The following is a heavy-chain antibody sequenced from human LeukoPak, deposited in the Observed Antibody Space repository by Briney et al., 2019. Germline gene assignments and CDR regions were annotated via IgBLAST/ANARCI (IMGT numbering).Heavy chain of an antibody. D-gene: IGHD3-10*01. J-gene: IGHJ5*02. CDR1: GGSISSGSYY. Sequence: SQTLSLTCTDSGGSISSGSYYWSWIRQPAGKGLEWIGRIYTSGSTNYNPSLKSRNTISVDTSKNQFSLKLSSVTAADTAVYYCARLLWFGELDWFDPWGQGTLVTVSS. CDR3: ARLLWFGELDWFDP. V-gene: IGHV4-61*02. CDR2: IYTSGST.